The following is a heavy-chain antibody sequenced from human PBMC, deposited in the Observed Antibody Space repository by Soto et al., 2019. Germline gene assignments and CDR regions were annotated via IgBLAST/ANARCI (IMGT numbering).Heavy chain of an antibody. V-gene: IGHV1-3*01. CDR1: GHTFSNYA. Sequence: GASVKVSCKASGHTFSNYAIHWVRQAPGQRLELMGWINAGTGITKYSEEFQGRVTIIRDTSASTVYMEMRSLRSEDTAIYFCTTDSEGNWLDPWGRGTLVTVSS. J-gene: IGHJ5*02. CDR3: TTDSEGNWLDP. CDR2: INAGTGIT.